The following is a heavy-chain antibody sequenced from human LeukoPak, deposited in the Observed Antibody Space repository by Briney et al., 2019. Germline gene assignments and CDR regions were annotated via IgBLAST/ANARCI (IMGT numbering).Heavy chain of an antibody. CDR2: TNPNSGGT. V-gene: IGHV1-2*06. Sequence: ASVKVSCKASGYTFTSYYMHWVRQAPGQGLEWMRRTNPNSGGTNYAQKFQGRVTMTRDTSISTAYMELSRLRSDDTAVYYCARAGGVATIPLGGYWGQGTLVTVSS. CDR3: ARAGGVATIPLGGY. CDR1: GYTFTSYY. J-gene: IGHJ4*02. D-gene: IGHD5-12*01.